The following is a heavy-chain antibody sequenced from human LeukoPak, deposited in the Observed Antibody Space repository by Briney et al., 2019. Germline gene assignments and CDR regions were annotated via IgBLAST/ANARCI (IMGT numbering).Heavy chain of an antibody. CDR3: ASDLYYYGSGSQAYNWFDP. CDR1: GYTFTSYG. D-gene: IGHD3-10*01. CDR2: ISAYNGNT. Sequence: ASVKVSCKASGYTFTSYGISWVRQAPGQGLEWMGWISAYNGNTNYAQKFQGRVTMTRDMSTSTVYMELSSLRSEDTAVYYCASDLYYYGSGSQAYNWFDPWGQGTLVTVSS. J-gene: IGHJ5*02. V-gene: IGHV1-18*01.